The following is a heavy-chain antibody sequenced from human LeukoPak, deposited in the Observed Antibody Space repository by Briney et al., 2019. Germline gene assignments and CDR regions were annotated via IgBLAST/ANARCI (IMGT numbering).Heavy chain of an antibody. CDR3: ARAPPNSGSYWGYFDY. CDR2: INPSAAST. J-gene: IGHJ4*02. Sequence: ASVKVSCKAFGYTFTNHYMHWVRQAPGQGLEWMGIINPSAASTSYAQQFQGRVTMTRDTSTSTVYMELSSLRSEDTAVYYCARAPPNSGSYWGYFDYWGQGTLVTVSS. D-gene: IGHD1-26*01. CDR1: GYTFTNHY. V-gene: IGHV1-46*01.